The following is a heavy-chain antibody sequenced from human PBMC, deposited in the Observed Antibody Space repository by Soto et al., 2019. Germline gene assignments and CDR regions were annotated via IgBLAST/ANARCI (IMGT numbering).Heavy chain of an antibody. CDR3: AGPDYFDY. CDR2: IKSKTDGGTT. V-gene: IGHV3-15*07. CDR1: GFTFSNAW. J-gene: IGHJ4*02. Sequence: PGGSLRLSCAASGFTFSNAWINWVRQAPGKGLEWVGRIKSKTDGGTTDFAAPVKGRFTISRDNSKNTLYLQMNSLRAEDTAVYYCAGPDYFDYWGQGTLVTVSS.